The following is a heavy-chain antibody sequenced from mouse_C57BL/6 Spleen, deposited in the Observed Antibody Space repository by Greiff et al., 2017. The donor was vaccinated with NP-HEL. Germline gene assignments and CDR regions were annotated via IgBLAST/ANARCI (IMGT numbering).Heavy chain of an antibody. J-gene: IGHJ2*01. V-gene: IGHV1-15*01. D-gene: IGHD1-1*01. CDR1: GYTFTDYE. CDR2: IDPETGGT. Sequence: QVQLQQSGAELVRPGASVTLSCKASGYTFTDYEMHWVKQTPVHGLEWIGAIDPETGGTAYNQKFKGKAILTADKSSSTAYMELRSLTSEDSAVYYCTRGGITSVVYCCYWGQGATLTVSS. CDR3: TRGGITSVVYCCY.